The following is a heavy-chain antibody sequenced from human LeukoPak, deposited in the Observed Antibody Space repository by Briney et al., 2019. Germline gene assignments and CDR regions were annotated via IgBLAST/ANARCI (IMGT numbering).Heavy chain of an antibody. V-gene: IGHV3-48*04. CDR3: ATGYSSGWY. Sequence: GGSLRLSCAASGFTFSSYSMNWVRQAPGNGLEWVSYISSGGITIYYADSVKGRFTISRDNAKNSLYLQMNSLRAEDTAVYYCATGYSSGWYWGQGTLVTVSS. CDR2: ISSGGITI. CDR1: GFTFSSYS. D-gene: IGHD6-19*01. J-gene: IGHJ4*02.